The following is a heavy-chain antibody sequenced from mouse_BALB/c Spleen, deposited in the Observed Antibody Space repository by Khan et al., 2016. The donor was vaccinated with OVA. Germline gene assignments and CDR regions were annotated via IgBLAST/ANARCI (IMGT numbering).Heavy chain of an antibody. CDR1: GFSLTNYG. CDR2: IWSDGST. CDR3: DRQPYYHYNIMDY. Sequence: VQLKQSGPGLVAPSQSLSITCTISGFSLTNYGVHWVRQPPGKGLEWLVVIWSDGSTTYNSALKSRLTISKDNSKSQAFLKMNSLQTDDTAMYFCDRQPYYHYNIMDYWGQGTSVTVSS. V-gene: IGHV2-6-1*01. D-gene: IGHD2-10*01. J-gene: IGHJ4*01.